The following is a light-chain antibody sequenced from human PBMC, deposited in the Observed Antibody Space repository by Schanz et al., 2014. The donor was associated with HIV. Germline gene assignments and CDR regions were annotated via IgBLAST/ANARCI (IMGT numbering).Light chain of an antibody. CDR1: QSVIKH. CDR3: QYFGNSGGT. CDR2: GAS. J-gene: IGKJ4*01. V-gene: IGKV3-20*01. Sequence: IVLTQSPGTLSLSPGERATLSCRASQSVIKHLAWYQQKPGQAPRLLIYGASSRATGIPDRFSGSGSGTDFTLTISRLEPEDFAVYYCQYFGNSGGTFGGGTKVEIK.